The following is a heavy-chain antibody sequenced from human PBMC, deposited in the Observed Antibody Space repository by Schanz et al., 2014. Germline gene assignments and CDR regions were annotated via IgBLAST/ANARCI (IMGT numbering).Heavy chain of an antibody. V-gene: IGHV3-7*01. J-gene: IGHJ4*02. D-gene: IGHD1-1*01. CDR2: IKQHGNEK. CDR1: GFTFSSYG. CDR3: ARAHGNNWYGKGLDY. Sequence: EVQLLESGGGLVQPGRSLRLSCVASGFTFSSYGMHWVRQAPGKGLEWVANIKQHGNEKYYADSVKGRFTISRDNSKNTLYLQMNSLRADDTAVYFCARAHGNNWYGKGLDYWGQGTQVTVSS.